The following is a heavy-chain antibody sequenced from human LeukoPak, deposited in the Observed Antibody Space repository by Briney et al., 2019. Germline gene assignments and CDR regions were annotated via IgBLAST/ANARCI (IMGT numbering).Heavy chain of an antibody. J-gene: IGHJ3*02. V-gene: IGHV4-61*02. CDR2: IYTSGST. D-gene: IGHD3-16*02. CDR3: ARANMITFGGVIARLDAFDI. Sequence: PSQTLSLTCTVSVGSISSGSYYWSWIRQPAGKRLEWIGRIYTSGSTNYNPSLKSRVTISVDTSKNQFSLKLSSVTAADTAVYYCARANMITFGGVIARLDAFDIWGQGTMVTVSS. CDR1: VGSISSGSYY.